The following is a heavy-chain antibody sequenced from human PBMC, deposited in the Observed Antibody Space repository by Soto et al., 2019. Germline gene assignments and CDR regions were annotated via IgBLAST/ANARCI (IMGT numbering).Heavy chain of an antibody. J-gene: IGHJ2*01. D-gene: IGHD4-17*01. CDR3: TRLDMTTVTSRYLDDDWYFDL. V-gene: IGHV3-73*02. CDR1: GFTFSGSA. CDR2: IRSKANSYAT. Sequence: EVQLVESGGGLVQPGGSLKLSCAASGFTFSGSAMHWVRQASGKGLEWVGRIRSKANSYATAYAASVKGRFTISRDDSKNTAYLQMNSLKAEDTAVYYCTRLDMTTVTSRYLDDDWYFDLWGRGTLVTVSS.